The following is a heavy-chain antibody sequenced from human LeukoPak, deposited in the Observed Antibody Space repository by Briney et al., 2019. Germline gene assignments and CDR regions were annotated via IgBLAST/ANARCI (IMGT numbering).Heavy chain of an antibody. D-gene: IGHD6-13*01. J-gene: IGHJ4*02. CDR1: GGTFSSYA. Sequence: SVKVSCKASGGTFSSYAISWVRQAPGQGLEWMGGIIPIFGTANYAQKFQGRATITADKSTSTAYMELSSLRSEDTAVYYCAREGDSSSTFDYWGQGTLVTVSS. CDR3: AREGDSSSTFDY. V-gene: IGHV1-69*06. CDR2: IIPIFGTA.